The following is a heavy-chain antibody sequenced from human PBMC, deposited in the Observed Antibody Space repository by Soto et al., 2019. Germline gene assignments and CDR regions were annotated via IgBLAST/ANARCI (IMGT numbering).Heavy chain of an antibody. V-gene: IGHV1-18*04. CDR2: ISAYNGNT. J-gene: IGHJ4*02. CDR1: GYTFTSYC. Sequence: ASVNVSCKSSGYTFTSYCMSWVRQAPGQGLEWMGWISAYNGNTNYAQKLQGRVTMTTDTSTSTAYMELRSLRSDDTAVYYCARDSSPSGFDYWGQGTLVTVSS. CDR3: ARDSSPSGFDY. D-gene: IGHD6-13*01.